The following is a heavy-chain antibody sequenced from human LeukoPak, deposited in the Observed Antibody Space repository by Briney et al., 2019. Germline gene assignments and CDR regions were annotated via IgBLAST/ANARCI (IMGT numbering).Heavy chain of an antibody. V-gene: IGHV3-74*01. J-gene: IGHJ3*02. CDR3: ARVGVSWGGFDI. CDR2: INGDGSIT. CDR1: GFTLSTYW. Sequence: GGSLRLPWAPPGFTLSTYWVNWVRQPPGKGLVWVSRINGDGSITTYADSVKGRFTISRDNAKNTVFLQMNSLRAEDTAVYYCARVGVSWGGFDIWGQGTMVTVSS. D-gene: IGHD7-27*01.